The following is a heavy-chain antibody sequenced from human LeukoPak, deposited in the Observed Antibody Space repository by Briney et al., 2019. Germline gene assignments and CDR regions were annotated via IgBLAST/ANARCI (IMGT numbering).Heavy chain of an antibody. Sequence: ASVKVSCKASGYTFTSYAMHWVRQAPGQRLEWMGWINAGNGSTKYSQKFQGRVTITRDTSASTAYMELSSLRSEDTAVYYCARSPYSGGDSYFDYWGQGTLVTVSS. J-gene: IGHJ4*02. CDR3: ARSPYSGGDSYFDY. V-gene: IGHV1-3*01. CDR1: GYTFTSYA. CDR2: INAGNGST. D-gene: IGHD2-21*02.